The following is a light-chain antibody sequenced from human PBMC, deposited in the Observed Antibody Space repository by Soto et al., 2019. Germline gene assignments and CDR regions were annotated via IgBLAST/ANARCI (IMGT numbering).Light chain of an antibody. CDR3: QQYNNWPPWT. J-gene: IGKJ1*01. Sequence: EIVMTQSPATLSVSPGERATISCRASQSVSSNLAWYHQKPGQAPRLLIYGASTRATGIPARFSGSGSGTEFTLTISSLQSEDFSVYYCQQYNNWPPWTFGQGTKVEIK. CDR1: QSVSSN. V-gene: IGKV3-15*01. CDR2: GAS.